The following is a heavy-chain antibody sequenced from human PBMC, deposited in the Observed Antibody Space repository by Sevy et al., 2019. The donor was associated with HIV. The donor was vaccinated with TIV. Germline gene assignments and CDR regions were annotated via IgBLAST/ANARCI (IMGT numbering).Heavy chain of an antibody. CDR3: GRAVAETGDAFDI. V-gene: IGHV4-31*03. CDR1: GGSISSGGYY. Sequence: SETLSLTCTVSGGSISSGGYYWSWIRQHPGKGLEWIGYIYYSGSTYYNPSLKSRVTISVDTSKNQFSLKLSSVTAADTAVYYCGRAVAETGDAFDIWGQGTMVTVSS. D-gene: IGHD2-15*01. J-gene: IGHJ3*02. CDR2: IYYSGST.